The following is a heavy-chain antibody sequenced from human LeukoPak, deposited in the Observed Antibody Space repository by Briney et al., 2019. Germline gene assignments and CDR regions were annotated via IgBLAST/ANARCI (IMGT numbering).Heavy chain of an antibody. CDR2: VSGSGGKA. V-gene: IGHV3-23*01. CDR3: AKSVGIGWFYFDF. Sequence: PGGSLRLSCAASGFTFSSCAMNWLRQAPRKGLEWVSGVSGSGGKAYYADSVKGRFTISRDKSKNTPYLQMNSLRAEDTAVYYCAKSVGIGWFYFDFWGQGTLVTVSS. J-gene: IGHJ4*02. D-gene: IGHD6-19*01. CDR1: GFTFSSCA.